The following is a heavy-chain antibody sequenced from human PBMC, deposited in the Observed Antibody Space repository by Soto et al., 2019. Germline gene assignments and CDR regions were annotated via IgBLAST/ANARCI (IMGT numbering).Heavy chain of an antibody. CDR3: ARDLEGYSSGWFSFDY. D-gene: IGHD6-19*01. CDR2: IWYDGSNK. Sequence: VAVIWYDGSNKYYADSVKGRFTISRDNSKNTLYLQMNSLRAEDTAVYYCARDLEGYSSGWFSFDYWGQGTLVTVSS. J-gene: IGHJ4*02. V-gene: IGHV3-33*01.